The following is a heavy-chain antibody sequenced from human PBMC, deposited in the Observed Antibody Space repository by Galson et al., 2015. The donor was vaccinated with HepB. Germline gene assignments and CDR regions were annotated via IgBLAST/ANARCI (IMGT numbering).Heavy chain of an antibody. CDR2: INSDGSNT. Sequence: SLRLSCAASGFTFSSSWMHWVRQAPGKGLVWVSRINSDGSNTNYADFVEGRFTFSRDNVRNTLYLQMNSLRAEDTAVYYCARDGETKSHFDYWGQGTLVTVSS. CDR3: ARDGETKSHFDY. V-gene: IGHV3-74*01. D-gene: IGHD3-10*01. CDR1: GFTFSSSW. J-gene: IGHJ4*02.